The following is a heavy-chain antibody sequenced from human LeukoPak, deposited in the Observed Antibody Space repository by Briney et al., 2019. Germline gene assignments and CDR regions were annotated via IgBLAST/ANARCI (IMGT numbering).Heavy chain of an antibody. V-gene: IGHV5-51*01. CDR1: GYSFSNYW. CDR2: IYPGDYET. J-gene: IGHJ4*02. Sequence: GASLKISCEGSGYSFSNYWIGWVRQLPGKGLEWMGIIYPGDYETRYSPSFQGLATISVDKSISTAYLQWSSLKASDTAMYYCARRNYYDSSGYYPDYWGQGTLVTVSS. D-gene: IGHD3-22*01. CDR3: ARRNYYDSSGYYPDY.